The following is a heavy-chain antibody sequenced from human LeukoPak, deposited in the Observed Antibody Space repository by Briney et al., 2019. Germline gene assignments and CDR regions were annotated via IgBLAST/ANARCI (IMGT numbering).Heavy chain of an antibody. J-gene: IGHJ4*02. CDR2: IYTSGST. Sequence: SQTLSLTCTVSGGSISSGSYYWSWIRQPAGKGLEWIGRIYTSGSTNYNPSLKSRVTISVDTSKNQFSLKLSSVTAADTAVYYCARDRFIAARPRQGRYFDYWGQGTLVTVSS. V-gene: IGHV4-61*02. CDR1: GGSISSGSYY. D-gene: IGHD6-6*01. CDR3: ARDRFIAARPRQGRYFDY.